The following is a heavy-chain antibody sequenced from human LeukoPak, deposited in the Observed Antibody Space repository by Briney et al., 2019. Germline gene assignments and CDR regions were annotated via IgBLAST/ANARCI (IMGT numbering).Heavy chain of an antibody. D-gene: IGHD3-10*01. J-gene: IGHJ4*02. V-gene: IGHV3-73*01. CDR2: IRSKANSYAT. Sequence: GGSLRLSCAASGFTFSGSAMHWVRQASGKGLEWVGRIRSKANSYATAYAASVKGRFTISGDDSKNTAYLQMNSLKTEDTAVYYCYGSGSYYNEGDFDYWGQGTLVTVSS. CDR1: GFTFSGSA. CDR3: YGSGSYYNEGDFDY.